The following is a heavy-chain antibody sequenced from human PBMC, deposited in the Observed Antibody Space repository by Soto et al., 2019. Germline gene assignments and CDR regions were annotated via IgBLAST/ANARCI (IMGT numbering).Heavy chain of an antibody. CDR1: GFTFSSYG. Sequence: GGPLRLSCAASGFTFSSYGMHWVRQAPGKGPEWVAVISYDGSNKYYADSVKGRFTISRDNSKDTLYLQMNSLRAEDTAVYYCAKGTGAHDAFDIWGQGTMVTVSS. J-gene: IGHJ3*02. V-gene: IGHV3-30*18. CDR3: AKGTGAHDAFDI. D-gene: IGHD1-26*01. CDR2: ISYDGSNK.